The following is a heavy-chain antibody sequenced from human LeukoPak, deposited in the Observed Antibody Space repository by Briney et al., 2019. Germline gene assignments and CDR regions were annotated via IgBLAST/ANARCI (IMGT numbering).Heavy chain of an antibody. CDR3: AKWKYSNSGIDDY. J-gene: IGHJ4*02. Sequence: GGSLRLSCAASGFTFSSYAMSWVRQVPGEGLEWVSVISGSGDNTYYADSVKGRFTISRDNSKNMLYLQMNSLRAEDTAVYYCAKWKYSNSGIDDYWGQGTLVTVSS. CDR1: GFTFSSYA. CDR2: ISGSGDNT. D-gene: IGHD6-6*01. V-gene: IGHV3-23*01.